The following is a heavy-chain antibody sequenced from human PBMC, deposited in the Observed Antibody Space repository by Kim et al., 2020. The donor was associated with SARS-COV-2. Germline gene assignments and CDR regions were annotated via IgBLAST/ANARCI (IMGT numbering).Heavy chain of an antibody. CDR2: INHSGST. CDR3: ARGGGSGSYAKRGYFDY. V-gene: IGHV4-34*01. D-gene: IGHD3-10*01. CDR1: GGSFSGYY. J-gene: IGHJ4*03. Sequence: SETLSLTCAVYGGSFSGYYWSWIRQPPGKGLEWIGEINHSGSTNYNPSLKSRVTISVDTSKNQFSLKLSSVTAADTAVYYCARGGGSGSYAKRGYFDYWG.